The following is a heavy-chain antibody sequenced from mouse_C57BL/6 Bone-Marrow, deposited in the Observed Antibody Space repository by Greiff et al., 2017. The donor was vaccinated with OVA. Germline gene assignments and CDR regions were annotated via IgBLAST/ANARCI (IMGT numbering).Heavy chain of an antibody. CDR2: IDPENGDT. V-gene: IGHV14-4*01. J-gene: IGHJ3*01. D-gene: IGHD1-1*01. CDR1: GFNIKDDY. CDR3: TTHYGSSYEAWFAY. Sequence: VQLKQSGAELVRPGASVKLSCTASGFNIKDDYMHWVKQRPEQGLEWIGWIDPENGDTEYASKFQGKATITADTSSNTAYLQLSSLTSEDTAVYYCTTHYGSSYEAWFAYWGQGTLVTVSA.